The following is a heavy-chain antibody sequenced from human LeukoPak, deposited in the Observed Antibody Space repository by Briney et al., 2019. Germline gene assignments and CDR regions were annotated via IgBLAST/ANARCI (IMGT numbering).Heavy chain of an antibody. Sequence: GGSLRLSCAASGFTFSSYAMNWVRQAPGKVLEWVSAISGSGGSTYYADSVKGRFTISRDNSKNTLYLQMNSLRAEDTAVYYCAKGTAESSGWYEGYFDYWGQGTLVTVSS. D-gene: IGHD6-13*01. CDR2: ISGSGGST. CDR1: GFTFSSYA. CDR3: AKGTAESSGWYEGYFDY. J-gene: IGHJ4*02. V-gene: IGHV3-23*01.